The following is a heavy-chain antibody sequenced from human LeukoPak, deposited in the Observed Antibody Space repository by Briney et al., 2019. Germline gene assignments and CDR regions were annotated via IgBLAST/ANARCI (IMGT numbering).Heavy chain of an antibody. Sequence: ASVKVSCKASGYTFTSYYMHWVRQAPGQGLEWMGIIHPSGDSTSYAQKFQGRVTMTRDTSTSTVYMELSSLRSEDTAVYYCARASSGYYYFDYWGQGTLVTVSS. D-gene: IGHD3-22*01. CDR1: GYTFTSYY. CDR3: ARASSGYYYFDY. V-gene: IGHV1-46*01. J-gene: IGHJ4*02. CDR2: IHPSGDST.